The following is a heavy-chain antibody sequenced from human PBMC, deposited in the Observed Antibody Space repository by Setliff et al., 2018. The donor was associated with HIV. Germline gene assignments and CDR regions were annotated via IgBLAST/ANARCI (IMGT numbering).Heavy chain of an antibody. J-gene: IGHJ4*02. Sequence: GSLRLSCAASGFSFRTYAMSWVRQAPGKGLEWVSAITGSGGDIYYADSVKGRFTISRDNSKNTLYLHMNNLRGDDTAVYYCAKGCGGAGFCYYADYWGQGTVVTVSS. CDR3: AKGCGGAGFCYYADY. CDR1: GFSFRTYA. V-gene: IGHV3-23*01. CDR2: ITGSGGDI. D-gene: IGHD2-21*01.